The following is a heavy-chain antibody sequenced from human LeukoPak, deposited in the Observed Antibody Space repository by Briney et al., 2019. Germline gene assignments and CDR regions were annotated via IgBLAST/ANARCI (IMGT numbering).Heavy chain of an antibody. V-gene: IGHV4-34*01. CDR1: GVSFSGYY. J-gene: IGHJ4*02. D-gene: IGHD4-17*01. CDR3: ASHGDEGDY. Sequence: SETLSLTCAVYGVSFSGYYWSWIREPPGKGLEWIGEINHSGSTNYNPSLKSRVSISVDTSKSQFSLELSSVTAADTAVYYCASHGDEGDYWGQGTLVTVSS. CDR2: INHSGST.